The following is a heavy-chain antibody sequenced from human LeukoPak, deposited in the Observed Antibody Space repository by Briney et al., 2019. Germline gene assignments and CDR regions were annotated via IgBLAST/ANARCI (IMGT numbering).Heavy chain of an antibody. CDR1: GYTFTGYY. Sequence: ASVNVSCKASGYTFTGYYMHWVRQAPGQGLEWMGWINPNSGGTNYAQKCQGRVNMTRDTSISTAYMELSRLRSADTAVYYCARVVLYGSGRLSWPNYGMDVWGQGTTVTVSS. V-gene: IGHV1-2*02. J-gene: IGHJ6*02. CDR2: INPNSGGT. CDR3: ARVVLYGSGRLSWPNYGMDV. D-gene: IGHD3-10*01.